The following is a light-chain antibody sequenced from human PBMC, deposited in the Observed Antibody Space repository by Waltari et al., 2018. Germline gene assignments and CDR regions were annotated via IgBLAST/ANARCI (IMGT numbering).Light chain of an antibody. CDR3: QQSYSTPYT. J-gene: IGKJ2*01. CDR2: AAS. Sequence: IQMTQSPSSLSASVGDRVTITCRARQSSSSYLNWYQQKPGKAPKLLIYAASSLQSGVPSRFSGSGSWTDFTLTISSLQPEDFATYYCQQSYSTPYTFGQGTKLEIK. V-gene: IGKV1-39*01. CDR1: QSSSSY.